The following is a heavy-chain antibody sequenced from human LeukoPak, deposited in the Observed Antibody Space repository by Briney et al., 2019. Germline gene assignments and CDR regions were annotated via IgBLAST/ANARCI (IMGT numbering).Heavy chain of an antibody. CDR1: GGTFSSYA. Sequence: SVKVSFKASGGTFSSYAISWVRQAPGQGLEWMGRIIPILGIANYAQKFQGRVTITADKSTSTAYMELSSLRSEDTAVYYCATNWNDGCFDYWGQGTLVTVSS. CDR3: ATNWNDGCFDY. CDR2: IIPILGIA. V-gene: IGHV1-69*04. J-gene: IGHJ4*02. D-gene: IGHD1-20*01.